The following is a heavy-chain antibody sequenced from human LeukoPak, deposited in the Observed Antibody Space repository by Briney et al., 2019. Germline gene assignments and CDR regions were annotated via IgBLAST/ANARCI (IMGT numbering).Heavy chain of an antibody. V-gene: IGHV3-21*01. CDR3: ARDRMAGTGYYYGMDV. J-gene: IGHJ6*02. CDR2: ISSSSSYI. D-gene: IGHD6-19*01. CDR1: GFTFSSYW. Sequence: GGSLRLSCAASGFTFSSYWMSWVRQAPGKGLEWVSSISSSSSYIYYADSVKGRFTISRDNAKNSLYLQMNSLRVEDTAVYYCARDRMAGTGYYYGMDVWGQGTTVTVSS.